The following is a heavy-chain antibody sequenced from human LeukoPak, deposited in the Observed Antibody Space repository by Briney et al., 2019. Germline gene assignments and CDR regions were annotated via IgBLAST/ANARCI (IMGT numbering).Heavy chain of an antibody. J-gene: IGHJ4*02. CDR2: CSSLSTYI. CDR1: GFTFTNYN. CDR3: ARDAGYCSGGNCYNPHFDF. Sequence: GGSLRLSCAASGFTFTNYNMIWVRQAPGKGLEWVSSCSSLSTYIYYADSVKGRFTISRASAKNSLYLQMNSLRAEDTAMYFCARDAGYCSGGNCYNPHFDFWGQGTLVTVSS. D-gene: IGHD2-15*01. V-gene: IGHV3-21*01.